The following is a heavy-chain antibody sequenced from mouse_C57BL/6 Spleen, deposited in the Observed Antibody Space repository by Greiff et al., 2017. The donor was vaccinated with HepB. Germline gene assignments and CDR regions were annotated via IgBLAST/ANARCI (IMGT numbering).Heavy chain of an antibody. CDR1: GYTFTSYW. J-gene: IGHJ2*01. Sequence: QVQLQQSGAELVRPGTSVKLSCKASGYTFTSYWMHWVKQRPGQGLEWIGVIDPSDSYTNYNQKFKGKATLTVDTSSSTAYMQLSSLTSEDSAVYYCARSYGSSFLYYFDYWGQGTTLTVSS. CDR3: ARSYGSSFLYYFDY. CDR2: IDPSDSYT. V-gene: IGHV1-59*01. D-gene: IGHD1-1*01.